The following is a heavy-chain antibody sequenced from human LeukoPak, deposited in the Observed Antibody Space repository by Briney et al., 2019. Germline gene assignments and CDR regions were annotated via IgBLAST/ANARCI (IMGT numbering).Heavy chain of an antibody. V-gene: IGHV3-7*01. D-gene: IGHD4-17*01. J-gene: IGHJ4*02. CDR2: IKQDESEK. CDR3: ARGGDYELFDY. CDR1: RFTFSSYW. Sequence: GGSLRLSCTASRFTFSSYWMSWVRQAPGKGLEWVANIKQDESEKYYVDSVKGRFTISRDNAKNSLYLLMNSLRAEDTAVYYCARGGDYELFDYWGQGTLVTVSS.